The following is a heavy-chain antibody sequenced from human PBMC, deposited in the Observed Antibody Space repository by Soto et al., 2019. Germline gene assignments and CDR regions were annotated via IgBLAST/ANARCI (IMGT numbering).Heavy chain of an antibody. CDR2: ISGSGGST. CDR1: GFTFSSYA. J-gene: IGHJ4*02. V-gene: IGHV3-23*01. Sequence: EVQLLESGGGLVQPGGSLRLSCAASGFTFSSYAMRWVRQAPGKGLEWVSAISGSGGSTYYADSVKGRFTISRDNSKNSLYLQMNSLRAEDTAVYYCASRGSGSYYDYWGQGTLVTVAS. CDR3: ASRGSGSYYDY. D-gene: IGHD1-26*01.